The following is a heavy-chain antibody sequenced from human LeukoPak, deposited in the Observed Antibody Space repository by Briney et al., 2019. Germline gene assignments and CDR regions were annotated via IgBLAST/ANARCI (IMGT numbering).Heavy chain of an antibody. D-gene: IGHD6-13*01. CDR3: ARSQQLVPRFQH. CDR2: INPNSGGT. V-gene: IGHV1-2*02. Sequence: ASVKVSCKASGYTFTGYYMHWVRQAPGQGLEGMGWINPNSGGTNYAQKFQGRVTMTRDTSISTAYMELSRLRSDDTAVYYCARSQQLVPRFQHWGQGTLVTVSS. J-gene: IGHJ1*01. CDR1: GYTFTGYY.